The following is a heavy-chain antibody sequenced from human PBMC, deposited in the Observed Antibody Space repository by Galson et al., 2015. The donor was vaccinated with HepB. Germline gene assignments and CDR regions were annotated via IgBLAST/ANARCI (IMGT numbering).Heavy chain of an antibody. V-gene: IGHV3-23*01. CDR3: AKKGMTVAGNNWFQS. D-gene: IGHD6-19*01. Sequence: SLRLSCAASGFTFNNYVMHWVRQAPGMGLEWVSTIDRFVPVTYSAASVKGRFTIFRDDSKSTLYLQMNSLSPEDTAIYYCAKKGMTVAGNNWFQSWGQGTLVTVSS. CDR2: IDRFVPVT. CDR1: GFTFNNYV. J-gene: IGHJ5*01.